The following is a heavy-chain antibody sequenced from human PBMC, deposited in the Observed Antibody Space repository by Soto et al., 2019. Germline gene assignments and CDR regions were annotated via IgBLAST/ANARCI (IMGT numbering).Heavy chain of an antibody. D-gene: IGHD5-18*01. CDR1: GFTFSSYW. Sequence: PGGSLRLSCAASGFTFSSYWMHWVRQAPGKGLVWVSRINSDGSSTSYADSVKGRFTISRDNAKNTLYLQMNSLRAEDTAVYYCARAITTLGYSYGSVYYYYGMDVWGQGTTVTVSS. V-gene: IGHV3-74*01. CDR2: INSDGSST. CDR3: ARAITTLGYSYGSVYYYYGMDV. J-gene: IGHJ6*02.